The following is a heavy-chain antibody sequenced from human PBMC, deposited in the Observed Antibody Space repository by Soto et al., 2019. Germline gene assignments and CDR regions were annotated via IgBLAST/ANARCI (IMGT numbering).Heavy chain of an antibody. CDR3: ARDPIRGGVPYFFDF. D-gene: IGHD3-16*01. V-gene: IGHV1-2*02. J-gene: IGHJ4*02. CDR1: GYTFTDYF. Sequence: ASVKVSCKASGYTFTDYFVHWVRLAPGQGLEWMGWVNPDTGVATFPQKFQGRVTVTRDASINTDYMELTHLTSEDTGIYYCARDPIRGGVPYFFDFWGRGTQVTVAS. CDR2: VNPDTGVA.